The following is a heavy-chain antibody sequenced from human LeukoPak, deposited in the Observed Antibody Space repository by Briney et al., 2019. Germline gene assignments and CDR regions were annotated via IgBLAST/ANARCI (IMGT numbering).Heavy chain of an antibody. V-gene: IGHV3-9*01. CDR1: GFTFDDYA. Sequence: PGGSLRLSCAASGFTFDDYAMHWVRQAPGKGLEWVSGISWNSGSIGYADSVKGRFTISRDNAKNTLYLQMNSLRAEDTAVYYCARDPGYSYGIDYWGQGTLVTVSS. CDR2: ISWNSGSI. D-gene: IGHD5-18*01. CDR3: ARDPGYSYGIDY. J-gene: IGHJ4*02.